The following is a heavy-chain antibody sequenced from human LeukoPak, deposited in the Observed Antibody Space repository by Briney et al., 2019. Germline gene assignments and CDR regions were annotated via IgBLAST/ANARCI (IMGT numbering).Heavy chain of an antibody. Sequence: GSLRLSCAASEFTFSSYAMHWVRQAPGKGLEWVAVISYDGSNKYYADSVKGRFTISRDNSKNTLYLQMNSLRAEDTAVYYCARYDFWSGYYSFDYWGQGTLVTVSS. CDR2: ISYDGSNK. CDR1: EFTFSSYA. D-gene: IGHD3-3*01. CDR3: ARYDFWSGYYSFDY. J-gene: IGHJ4*02. V-gene: IGHV3-30-3*01.